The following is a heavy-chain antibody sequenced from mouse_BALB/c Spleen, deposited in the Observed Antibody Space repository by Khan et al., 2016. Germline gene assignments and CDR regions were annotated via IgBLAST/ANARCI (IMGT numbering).Heavy chain of an antibody. J-gene: IGHJ2*01. CDR1: GYTFTSYY. D-gene: IGHD2-1*01. Sequence: QVQLQQSGPELVKPGASVRISCKASGYTFTSYYIHWVKQRPGQGLEWIGWIYPGNVNTKYNEKFKGKATLTADKSSSTAYMQLSSLTSEDSAVCFCAREGNYAFDYWGQGTTLTVSS. CDR3: AREGNYAFDY. CDR2: IYPGNVNT. V-gene: IGHV1S56*01.